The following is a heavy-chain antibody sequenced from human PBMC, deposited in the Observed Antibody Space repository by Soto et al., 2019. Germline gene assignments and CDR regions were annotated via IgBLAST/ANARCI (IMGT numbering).Heavy chain of an antibody. CDR3: ARGGSLYWYFDL. Sequence: GASVKVSCKASGFTFTSSAVQWVRQARGQRLEWIGWIVVGSGNTNYAQKFQGRVTITRDTSASTAYMELSSLRSEDTAVYYCARGGSLYWYFDLWGRGTLVTVS. CDR1: GFTFTSSA. CDR2: IVVGSGNT. V-gene: IGHV1-58*01. J-gene: IGHJ2*01. D-gene: IGHD1-26*01.